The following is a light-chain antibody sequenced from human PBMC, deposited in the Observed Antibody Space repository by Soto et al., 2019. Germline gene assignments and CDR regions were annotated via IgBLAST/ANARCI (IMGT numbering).Light chain of an antibody. Sequence: DIQMTQSPSPLSASVGDRVTITCRASQSVSNYLNWYQQKTVKAPTLLIYAASTLQSGVPSRISGSGSGTDFTLTISSLKPEDFATYYCQQDLRPPLTFGPGTKVDIK. CDR2: AAS. CDR3: QQDLRPPLT. CDR1: QSVSNY. J-gene: IGKJ3*01. V-gene: IGKV1-39*01.